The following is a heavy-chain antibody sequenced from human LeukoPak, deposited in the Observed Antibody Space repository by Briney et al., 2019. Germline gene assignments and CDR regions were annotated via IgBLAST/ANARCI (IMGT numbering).Heavy chain of an antibody. D-gene: IGHD6-13*01. CDR1: GGSFSGYY. CDR2: INHSGST. V-gene: IGHV4-34*01. CDR3: ARRIAAGSHIDY. Sequence: PSETLSLTCAVYGGSFSGYYWSWIRQPPGKGLEWIGEINHSGSTNYNPSLKSRVTISVDTSKNQFSLKLSSVTAADTAVYYCARRIAAGSHIDYWGQGTLVTVSS. J-gene: IGHJ4*02.